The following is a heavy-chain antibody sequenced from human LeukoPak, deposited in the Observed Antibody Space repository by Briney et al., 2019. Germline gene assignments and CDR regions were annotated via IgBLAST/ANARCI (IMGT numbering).Heavy chain of an antibody. CDR1: GFTFDDYA. Sequence: PGGSLRLSCAASGFTFDDYAMHWVRQAPGKGLEWVSLISGDGGSTYYADSVKGRFTISRDNSKNSLYLQMNSLRTEDTALYYCVRRGEKYCDFWSGLDYWGQGTLVTVSS. CDR2: ISGDGGST. J-gene: IGHJ4*02. D-gene: IGHD3-3*01. V-gene: IGHV3-43*02. CDR3: VRRGEKYCDFWSGLDY.